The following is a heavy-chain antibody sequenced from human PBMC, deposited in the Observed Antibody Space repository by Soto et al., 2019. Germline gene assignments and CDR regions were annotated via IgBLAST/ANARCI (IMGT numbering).Heavy chain of an antibody. J-gene: IGHJ4*02. CDR1: GFTFSSYG. D-gene: IGHD3-10*01. CDR3: AKDYNRDYYFDY. Sequence: QVQLVESGGGVVQPGRSLRLSCAASGFTFSSYGMHWVRQAPGKGLEWVAVISYDGSNKYYADSVKGRFTISRDNSKNTLYLQMNSLRAEDTAVYYCAKDYNRDYYFDYWGQGTLVTVSS. V-gene: IGHV3-30*18. CDR2: ISYDGSNK.